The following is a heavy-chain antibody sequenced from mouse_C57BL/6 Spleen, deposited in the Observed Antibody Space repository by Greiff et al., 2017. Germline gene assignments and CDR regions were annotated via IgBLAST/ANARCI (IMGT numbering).Heavy chain of an antibody. CDR1: GYTFTDYY. Sequence: EVQLQQSGPELVKPGASVKISCKASGYTFTDYYMNWVKQSHGKSLEWIGDINPNNGGTSYNQKFKGKATLTVDKSSSTAYMELRSLTSEDSAVYYCARMDYSNSWFAYWGQGTLVTVSA. CDR2: INPNNGGT. D-gene: IGHD2-5*01. J-gene: IGHJ3*01. V-gene: IGHV1-26*01. CDR3: ARMDYSNSWFAY.